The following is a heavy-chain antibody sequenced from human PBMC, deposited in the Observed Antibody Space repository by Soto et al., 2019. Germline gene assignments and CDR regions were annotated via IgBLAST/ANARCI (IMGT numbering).Heavy chain of an antibody. J-gene: IGHJ1*01. Sequence: EVQLVESGGGLVQPGGSLRLSCAASGFTVSSNYMSWVRQAPGKGLEWVSVIYSGGSTYYADSVKGRFTISRDNSKNTLHLQMNSLRAEDTAVYYCARDRIAVAGNPESFQHWGQGTLVTVSS. CDR2: IYSGGST. D-gene: IGHD6-19*01. CDR3: ARDRIAVAGNPESFQH. CDR1: GFTVSSNY. V-gene: IGHV3-66*01.